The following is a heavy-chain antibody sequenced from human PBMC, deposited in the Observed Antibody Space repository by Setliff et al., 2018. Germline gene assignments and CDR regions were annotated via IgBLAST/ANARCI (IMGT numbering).Heavy chain of an antibody. Sequence: SVKVSCKASGGTFSSYAISWVRQAPGQGLEWMGGIIPIFGTANYAQKFQGRVTITADESTSIAYMELSSLRSEDTAVYYCARDLIDPDYGDYLSFYYYGMDVWGQGTTVTVSS. V-gene: IGHV1-69*13. CDR3: ARDLIDPDYGDYLSFYYYGMDV. CDR2: IIPIFGTA. CDR1: GGTFSSYA. J-gene: IGHJ6*02. D-gene: IGHD4-17*01.